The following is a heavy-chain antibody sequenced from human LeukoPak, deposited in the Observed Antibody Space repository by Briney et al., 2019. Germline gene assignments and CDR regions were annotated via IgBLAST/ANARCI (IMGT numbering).Heavy chain of an antibody. CDR2: IYPADSDT. J-gene: IGHJ4*02. V-gene: IGHV5-51*01. CDR1: GYIFTNYW. Sequence: GESLKISCRVSGYIFTNYWIGWVRQMPGKGLESMGIIYPADSDTTYSPSFQGQVTISADMSIDTVYLQWSSLKASDTAMYYCARGRGLDYWGQGTLVTVSS. CDR3: ARGRGLDY. D-gene: IGHD3-10*01.